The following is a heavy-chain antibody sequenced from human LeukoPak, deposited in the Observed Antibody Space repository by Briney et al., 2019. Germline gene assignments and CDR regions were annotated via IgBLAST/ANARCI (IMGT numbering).Heavy chain of an antibody. Sequence: GGPLRLSCAASGFTFSRHWMSWVRQAPGKGLEGVANIVQGGCQKYCVDCVKGRFTISRDNGKNSLYLQMNSLRAEDRAVYYCARNEKWGRDYWGQGTLVTVSS. CDR2: IVQGGCQK. CDR3: ARNEKWGRDY. J-gene: IGHJ4*02. V-gene: IGHV3-7*03. D-gene: IGHD1-26*01. CDR1: GFTFSRHW.